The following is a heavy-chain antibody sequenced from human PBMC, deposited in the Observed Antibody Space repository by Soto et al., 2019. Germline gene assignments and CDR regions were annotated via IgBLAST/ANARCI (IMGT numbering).Heavy chain of an antibody. V-gene: IGHV4-34*01. J-gene: IGHJ4*02. Sequence: QVQLQQWGAGLLKPSETLSLACAVYGGSFSGYYWSWIRQPPGKGLEWIGEINHSGSTNYNPSLKSRVTISVDTSKNQFSLKLSSVNAADTAVYYCARGADSSGYSVGYNYFDYWGQGTLVTVSS. CDR3: ARGADSSGYSVGYNYFDY. CDR1: GGSFSGYY. CDR2: INHSGST. D-gene: IGHD3-22*01.